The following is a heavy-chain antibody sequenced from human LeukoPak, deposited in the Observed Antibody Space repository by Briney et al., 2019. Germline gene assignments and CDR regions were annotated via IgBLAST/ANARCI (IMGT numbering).Heavy chain of an antibody. CDR3: AKDYNGFPLNYYYYYYMDV. V-gene: IGHV3-30*02. CDR1: GFTFSSYG. J-gene: IGHJ6*03. CDR2: IRYDGSNK. Sequence: GGSLRLSCAASGFTFSSYGMHWVRQAPGKGLEWVAFIRYDGSNKYYADSVKGRFTISRDNSKNTLYLQMNSLRAEDTAVYYYAKDYNGFPLNYYYYYYMDVWGKGTTVTISS. D-gene: IGHD1-1*01.